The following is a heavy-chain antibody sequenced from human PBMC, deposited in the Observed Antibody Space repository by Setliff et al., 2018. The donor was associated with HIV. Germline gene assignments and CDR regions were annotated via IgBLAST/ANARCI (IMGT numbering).Heavy chain of an antibody. CDR2: ISPHSGGT. J-gene: IGHJ4*02. D-gene: IGHD1-1*01. V-gene: IGHV1-2*02. CDR3: ARQLSNSFDY. CDR1: GYSFTDYF. Sequence: ASVKVSCKASGYSFTDYFIHWVRQAPGRGLEWMGWISPHSGGTRTTRTFRGRVTMTRDTSINTAYMVLSGVRSDDTAVYFCARQLSNSFDYWGQGTLVTVSS.